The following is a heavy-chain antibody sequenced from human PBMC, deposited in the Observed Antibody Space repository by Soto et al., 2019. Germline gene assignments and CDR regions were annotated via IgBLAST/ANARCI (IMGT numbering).Heavy chain of an antibody. Sequence: PSETLSLSCTVYGGSISSYYWSWIRQPAGKGLEWIGRIYTSGSTNYNPSLKSRVTMSVDTSKNQFSLKLSSVTAADTAVYYCARERLLWFGESTYNWCDPWGQGTRVTVS. V-gene: IGHV4-4*07. CDR2: IYTSGST. D-gene: IGHD3-10*01. CDR1: GGSISSYY. J-gene: IGHJ5*02. CDR3: ARERLLWFGESTYNWCDP.